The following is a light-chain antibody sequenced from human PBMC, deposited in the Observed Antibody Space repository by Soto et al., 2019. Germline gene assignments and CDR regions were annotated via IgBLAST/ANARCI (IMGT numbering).Light chain of an antibody. V-gene: IGKV3-15*01. Sequence: EILMTQSPATLSVSPGERATLSCRASQSVGNNLAWYQQRPTQAPRLLIYAASTRATGIPARFSGSGSGTEFTLTISSLQSEDFAVYYCQQYNKWPLVTFGPGTRVDI. CDR1: QSVGNN. J-gene: IGKJ3*01. CDR2: AAS. CDR3: QQYNKWPLVT.